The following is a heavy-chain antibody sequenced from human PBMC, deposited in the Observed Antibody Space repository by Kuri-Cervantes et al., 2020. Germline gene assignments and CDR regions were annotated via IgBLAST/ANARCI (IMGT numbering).Heavy chain of an antibody. CDR3: ARDHATSWSVRDS. Sequence: GESLKISCAASGFTVSSNYMSWVRQAPGKGLEWVSSISSSSSYIYYADSVKGRFTISRDNSKNTLYLQMNSLRAEDTAMYYCARDHATSWSVRDSWGQGTLVTVSS. CDR1: GFTVSSNY. J-gene: IGHJ4*02. CDR2: ISSSSSYI. D-gene: IGHD2-2*01. V-gene: IGHV3-21*01.